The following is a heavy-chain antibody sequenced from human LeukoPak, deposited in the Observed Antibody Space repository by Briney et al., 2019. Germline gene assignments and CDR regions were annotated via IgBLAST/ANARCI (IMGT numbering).Heavy chain of an antibody. CDR2: ILGSGDTT. D-gene: IGHD3-10*01. J-gene: IGHJ5*02. Sequence: GGSLRLSCAASGFTFSSYAMNWVRQAPGKGLEWVSAILGSGDTTYYADSVKGRFTISRDNSKNTLYLQMNSLRAEDTAVYYCARDTDYSMVRGVDPSLFDPWGQGTLVTVSS. CDR1: GFTFSSYA. CDR3: ARDTDYSMVRGVDPSLFDP. V-gene: IGHV3-23*01.